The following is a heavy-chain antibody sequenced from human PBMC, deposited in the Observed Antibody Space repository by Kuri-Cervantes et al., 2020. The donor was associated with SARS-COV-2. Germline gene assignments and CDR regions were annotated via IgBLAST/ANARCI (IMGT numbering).Heavy chain of an antibody. Sequence: GESLKISCAASGLIFSSYSMNWVRQAPGKGLEWVSSISSSSSYIYYADSVKGRFTISRDNAKNSLYLQMNSLRAEDTTVYYCARDHAVTTQYYYYYGMDVWGQGTTVTVSS. V-gene: IGHV3-21*01. J-gene: IGHJ6*02. CDR2: ISSSSSYI. CDR3: ARDHAVTTQYYYYYGMDV. CDR1: GLIFSSYS. D-gene: IGHD4-11*01.